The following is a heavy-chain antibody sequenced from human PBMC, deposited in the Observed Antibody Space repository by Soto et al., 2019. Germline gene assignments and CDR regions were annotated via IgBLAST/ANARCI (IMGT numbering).Heavy chain of an antibody. CDR2: INAGNGNT. CDR1: GYTFTGYA. D-gene: IGHD6-19*01. Sequence: QVQLVQSGAEEKKPGASVKVSCKASGYTFTGYAMHWVRQAPGQRLEWMGWINAGNGNTKYSQKFQGRVTITRDTSGSPAYMELSSLRSEDTALYYRAGAVAVPADFDYWGQGTLVTVSS. V-gene: IGHV1-3*05. CDR3: AGAVAVPADFDY. J-gene: IGHJ4*02.